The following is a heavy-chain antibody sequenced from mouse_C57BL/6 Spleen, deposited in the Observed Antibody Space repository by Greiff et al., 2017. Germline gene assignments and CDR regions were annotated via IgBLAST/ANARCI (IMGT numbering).Heavy chain of an antibody. D-gene: IGHD1-1*01. V-gene: IGHV1-84*01. Sequence: QVQLQQSGPELVKPGASVKISCKASGYTFTDYYINWVKQRPGQGLAWIGWIYPGSGNTKYNEKFKGKATLTVDTSSSTAYMQLSSLTSEDSAVYFCARSRDGSSSYWYFDVWGTGTTVTVSS. CDR2: IYPGSGNT. CDR3: ARSRDGSSSYWYFDV. CDR1: GYTFTDYY. J-gene: IGHJ1*03.